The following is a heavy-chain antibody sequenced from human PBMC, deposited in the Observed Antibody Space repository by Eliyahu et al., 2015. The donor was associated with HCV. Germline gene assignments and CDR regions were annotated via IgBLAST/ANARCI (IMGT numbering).Heavy chain of an antibody. CDR2: VKTKTEGETT. J-gene: IGHJ4*01. CDR3: VIGRGIINLIDY. V-gene: IGHV3-15*01. D-gene: IGHD1-14*01. Sequence: EVQLVESGGGLVKPGGSLRLSCAVSGFTFSDAWXSWVRQAPAQGLGWXGRVKTKTEGETTDYAAPVKGRFTISRDDSKNTLYLQMSGLNTEDTAVYYCVIGRGIINLIDYWGQGALVTVSS. CDR1: GFTFSDAW.